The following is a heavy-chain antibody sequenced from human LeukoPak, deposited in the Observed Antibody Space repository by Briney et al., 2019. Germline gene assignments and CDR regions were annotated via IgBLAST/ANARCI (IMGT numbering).Heavy chain of an antibody. D-gene: IGHD2-21*02. CDR1: GFTFSGSA. V-gene: IGHV3-73*01. CDR2: IRSKANSYAT. Sequence: GGSLRLSCAASGFTFSGSAMHWVRQASGKGLEWVGRIRSKANSYATAYAASVKGRFTISRDDSKNTAYLQMNSLKTEDTAVYYCTAHIVVVTAVDYWGQGTLVTVSS. CDR3: TAHIVVVTAVDY. J-gene: IGHJ4*02.